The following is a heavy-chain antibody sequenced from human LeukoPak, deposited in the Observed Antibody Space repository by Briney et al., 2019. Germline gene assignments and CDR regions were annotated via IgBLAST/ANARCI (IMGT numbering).Heavy chain of an antibody. Sequence: GGSLRLSCAASGFIFRNYAMHWVRQAPGKGLEWVAVISSDGSIKYYADSVRGRFTISRDNSKNALYLQINSLRAEDTAVYYCAKGIAVAGFRGYYYYGMDVWGQGTTVTVSS. CDR1: GFIFRNYA. CDR3: AKGIAVAGFRGYYYYGMDV. D-gene: IGHD6-19*01. J-gene: IGHJ6*02. CDR2: ISSDGSIK. V-gene: IGHV3-30*18.